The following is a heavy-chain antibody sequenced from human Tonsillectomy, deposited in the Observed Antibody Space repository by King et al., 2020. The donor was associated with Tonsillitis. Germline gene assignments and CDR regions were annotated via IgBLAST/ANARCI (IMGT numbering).Heavy chain of an antibody. CDR2: IYYSGST. CDR1: GGSISSNY. Sequence: VQLQESGPGLVKPSETLSLTCTVSGGSISSNYWSWIRQPPGKGLEWIGYIYYSGSTNYNPSLKSRVTISVDTSKNQFSLKLSSVTAADAAVYYCARDTLWFGLHVWRQGTPSTVSS. V-gene: IGHV4-59*01. D-gene: IGHD3-10*01. CDR3: ARDTLWFGLHV. J-gene: IGHJ6*02.